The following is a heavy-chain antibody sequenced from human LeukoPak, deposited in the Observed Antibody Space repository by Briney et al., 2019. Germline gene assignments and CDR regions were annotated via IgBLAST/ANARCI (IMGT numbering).Heavy chain of an antibody. CDR1: GYTFTTYY. Sequence: ASVKVSCKASGYTFTTYYIHWVRQAPGQGLEWMGIINPSGGSTNYAQKFQGRVTMTRDTSTSTVYMELSGLTSEDTGVYYCARDLRSGPVRFDYWGQGTLVTVSS. CDR3: ARDLRSGPVRFDY. J-gene: IGHJ4*02. V-gene: IGHV1-46*01. D-gene: IGHD1-1*01. CDR2: INPSGGST.